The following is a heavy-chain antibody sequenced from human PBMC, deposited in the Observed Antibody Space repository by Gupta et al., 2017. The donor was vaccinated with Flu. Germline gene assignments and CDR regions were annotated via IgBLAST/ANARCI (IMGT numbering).Heavy chain of an antibody. J-gene: IGHJ3*02. CDR3: AKGIELLAPNTRALDI. CDR1: GFSFSSYA. CDR2: ISGDGAFT. Sequence: EVQLLESGGGLVQPGGSLRLSCAASGFSFSSYAMTWVRQVPRRGLEWVSTISGDGAFTFYTDSGKGRFTISRDNSKNLVYLQMNSLRAEDTAIYHCAKGIELLAPNTRALDIWGQGTMVTVSP. D-gene: IGHD1-7*01. V-gene: IGHV3-23*01.